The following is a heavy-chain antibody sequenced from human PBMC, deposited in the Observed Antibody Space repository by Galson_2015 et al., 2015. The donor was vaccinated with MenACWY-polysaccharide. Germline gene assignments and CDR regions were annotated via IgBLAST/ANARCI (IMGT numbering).Heavy chain of an antibody. CDR2: IKKDGSEK. J-gene: IGHJ6*02. CDR3: ARGHYGMDV. V-gene: IGHV3-7*01. Sequence: SLRLSCAVSGFTFKNYWMSWVRQAPGKGLEWVANIKKDGSEKYCVDSVKGRFTISRDNARSSLYLQMNGLRAEDTAVYYCARGHYGMDVWGQGTTVTAS. CDR1: GFTFKNYW.